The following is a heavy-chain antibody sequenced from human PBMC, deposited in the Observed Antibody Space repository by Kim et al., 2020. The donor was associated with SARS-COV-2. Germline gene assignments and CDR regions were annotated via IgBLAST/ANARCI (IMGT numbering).Heavy chain of an antibody. CDR3: AKLDGSALG. V-gene: IGHV3-23*01. Sequence: GGRNYYADTVKGRFTISRDKSKNTLYLQMNSLRAEDTAVYYCAKLDGSALGWGQGTLVTVSS. D-gene: IGHD3-10*01. J-gene: IGHJ4*02. CDR2: GGRN.